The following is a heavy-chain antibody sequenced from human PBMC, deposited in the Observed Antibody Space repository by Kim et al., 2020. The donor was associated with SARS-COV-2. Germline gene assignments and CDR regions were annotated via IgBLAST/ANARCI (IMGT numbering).Heavy chain of an antibody. J-gene: IGHJ3*01. Sequence: GGSLRLSCAASGFTFTTYAMNWVRQAPGKGLEWVSGISGSGGTTHYTDSVKGRFTISRDNSKNTLYLQMNSLSAEDTAVYYCAKGFSSGTGRGTEASDVWGQGTLVTVSS. D-gene: IGHD3-22*01. CDR2: ISGSGGTT. V-gene: IGHV3-23*01. CDR3: AKGFSSGTGRGTEASDV. CDR1: GFTFTTYA.